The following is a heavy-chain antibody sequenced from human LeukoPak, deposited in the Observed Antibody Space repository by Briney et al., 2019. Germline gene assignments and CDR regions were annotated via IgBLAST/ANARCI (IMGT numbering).Heavy chain of an antibody. CDR1: GFTFSDYY. J-gene: IGHJ4*02. V-gene: IGHV3-74*01. D-gene: IGHD6-13*01. CDR3: ARDYSSSWYETDY. CDR2: INSDGSST. Sequence: GGSLILSCAASGFTFSDYYMTWIRQAPGKGLVWVSRINSDGSSTSYADSVKGRFTISRDNAKNTLYLQMNSLRAEDTAVYYCARDYSSSWYETDYWGQGTLVTVSS.